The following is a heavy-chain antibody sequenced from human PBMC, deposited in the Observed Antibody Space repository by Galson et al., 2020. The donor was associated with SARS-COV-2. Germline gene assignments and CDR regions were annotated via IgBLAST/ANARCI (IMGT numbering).Heavy chain of an antibody. J-gene: IGHJ4*02. CDR3: ARGLAIDY. CDR1: GGSFSGYY. V-gene: IGHV4-34*01. Sequence: SETLSLTCAVYGGSFSGYYWSWIRQPPGKGLEWIGEINHSGSTNYNPSLKSRVTISVDTSKNQFSLKLSSVTAADTAVYYCARGLAIDYWGQGTLVTVSS. CDR2: INHSGST.